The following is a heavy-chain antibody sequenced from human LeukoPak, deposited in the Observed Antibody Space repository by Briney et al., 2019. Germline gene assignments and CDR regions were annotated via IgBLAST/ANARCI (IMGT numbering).Heavy chain of an antibody. D-gene: IGHD4-17*01. CDR1: GFTFSTYS. J-gene: IGHJ6*02. CDR3: ARDYYGDYYQSGYGMDV. CDR2: ISGSGSFK. Sequence: GGSLRLSCAASGFTFSTYSVNWVRQAPGKGLEWVSSISGSGSFKFYTDSVKGRFTISRDNVKRSLYLQLSSLRAEDTAVYYCARDYYGDYYQSGYGMDVWGQGTTVTVSS. V-gene: IGHV3-21*01.